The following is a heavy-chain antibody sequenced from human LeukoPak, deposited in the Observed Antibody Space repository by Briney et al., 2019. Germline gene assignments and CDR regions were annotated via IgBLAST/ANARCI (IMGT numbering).Heavy chain of an antibody. Sequence: SGGPLRFSCVDSGVTCKSYWMTCLRQAPGKGLEWVGFIRSKIYGGTPEYAASVKGRFTISRDDSKGVAYLQMNSLKTEDTAVYYCTRDQTPYYWGQGTLVTVSS. J-gene: IGHJ4*02. CDR2: IRSKIYGGTP. CDR1: GVTCKSYW. V-gene: IGHV3-49*02. CDR3: TRDQTPYY.